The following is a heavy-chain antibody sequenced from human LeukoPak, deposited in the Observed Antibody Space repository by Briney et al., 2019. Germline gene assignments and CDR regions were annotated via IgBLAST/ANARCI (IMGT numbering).Heavy chain of an antibody. V-gene: IGHV1-18*01. CDR1: GYTFTSYG. Sequence: EASVKVSCKASGYTFTSYGISWVRQAPGQGLEWMGWISAYNGNTNYAQKLQGRVTMTTDTSTSTAYMELRSLRSDDTAVYYCARDLSVYNWNYVLSYYYYYMDVWGKGTTVTVSS. J-gene: IGHJ6*03. D-gene: IGHD1-7*01. CDR3: ARDLSVYNWNYVLSYYYYYMDV. CDR2: ISAYNGNT.